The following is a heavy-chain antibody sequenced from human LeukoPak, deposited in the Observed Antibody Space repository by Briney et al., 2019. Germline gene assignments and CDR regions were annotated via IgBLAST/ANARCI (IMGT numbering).Heavy chain of an antibody. CDR1: GFTVSSSF. Sequence: GGSLRLSCAASGFTVSSSFMSWVRQAPGKGLEWVSIIYSGGSAYYADSVKGRFTISRDNAKNSLYLQMNSLRAEDTAVYYCARSERAFDYWGQGTLVTVSS. CDR2: IYSGGSA. V-gene: IGHV3-53*01. J-gene: IGHJ4*02. CDR3: ARSERAFDY.